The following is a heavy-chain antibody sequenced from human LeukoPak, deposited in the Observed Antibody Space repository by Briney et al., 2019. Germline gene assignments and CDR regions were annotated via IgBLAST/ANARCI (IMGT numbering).Heavy chain of an antibody. Sequence: PGGSLRLSCAASGFTFSSYAMSWVRQAPGKGLEWVSVISGSGGSTYYADSVKGRFTISRDNSKNTLYLQMNSLRAEDTAVYYCAKEVVPVAGTYYGMDVWGQGTTVTVSS. V-gene: IGHV3-23*01. J-gene: IGHJ6*02. D-gene: IGHD6-19*01. CDR2: ISGSGGST. CDR3: AKEVVPVAGTYYGMDV. CDR1: GFTFSSYA.